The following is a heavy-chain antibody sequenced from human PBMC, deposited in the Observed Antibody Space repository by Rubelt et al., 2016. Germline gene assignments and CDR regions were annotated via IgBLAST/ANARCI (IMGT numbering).Heavy chain of an antibody. J-gene: IGHJ4*02. Sequence: SLTCAVSGGSINDNNWWSWVRQPPGKGLEWIGEISHSGSTSYNPSLQSRVTISMGKSMHHFSLRLSSVTAADTAVYYCARSGQTSWYGAHYFASWGQGTLVTVSS. D-gene: IGHD6-13*01. CDR2: ISHSGST. CDR3: ARSGQTSWYGAHYFAS. CDR1: GGSINDNNW. V-gene: IGHV4-4*02.